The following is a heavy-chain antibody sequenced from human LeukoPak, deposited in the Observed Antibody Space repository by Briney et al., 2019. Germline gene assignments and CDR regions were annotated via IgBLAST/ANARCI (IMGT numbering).Heavy chain of an antibody. Sequence: SETLSLTCAVYGGSFSGYYWSWIRQPPGKGLEWIGEINHSGSTNYNPSLKSRVTISVDTSKNQFSLKLSSVTAADTAVYYCARAYSSSSPSYYYYGMDVWGQGTTVIVSS. CDR3: ARAYSSSSPSYYYYGMDV. V-gene: IGHV4-34*01. J-gene: IGHJ6*02. D-gene: IGHD6-6*01. CDR2: INHSGST. CDR1: GGSFSGYY.